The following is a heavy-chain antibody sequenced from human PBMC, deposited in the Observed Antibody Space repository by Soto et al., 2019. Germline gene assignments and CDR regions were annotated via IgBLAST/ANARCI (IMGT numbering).Heavy chain of an antibody. D-gene: IGHD3-9*01. CDR2: IYYSGST. J-gene: IGHJ4*02. V-gene: IGHV4-59*13. CDR1: GGSISSYY. CDR3: ERAEGADYFILTGYYINGPHFDY. Sequence: SETLSLTCTVSGGSISSYYWSWIRQPPGKGLEWIGYIYYSGSTNYNPSLKSRVTISVDTSKNQFSLKLSSVTAADTAVYYCERAEGADYFILTGYYINGPHFDYWGQGTLVTV.